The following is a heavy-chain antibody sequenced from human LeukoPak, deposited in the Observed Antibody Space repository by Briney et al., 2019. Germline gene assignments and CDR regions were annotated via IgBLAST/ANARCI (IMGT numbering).Heavy chain of an antibody. CDR3: ARGLSRKHCGGDCYPYYFDY. D-gene: IGHD2-21*02. Sequence: GASVKVSCKASGGTFSSYAISWVRQAPGQGLEWMGWMNPNSGNTGYAQKFQGRVTMTRNTSISTAYMELSSLRSEDTAVYYCARGLSRKHCGGDCYPYYFDYWGQGTLVTVSS. J-gene: IGHJ4*02. CDR2: MNPNSGNT. CDR1: GGTFSSYA. V-gene: IGHV1-8*02.